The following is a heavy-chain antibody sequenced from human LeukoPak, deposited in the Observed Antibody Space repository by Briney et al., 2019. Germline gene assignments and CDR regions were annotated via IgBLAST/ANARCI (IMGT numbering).Heavy chain of an antibody. V-gene: IGHV4-34*01. CDR3: ARAESGYSYGIKYYFDY. D-gene: IGHD5-18*01. Sequence: PSETLSLTCAVYGGSFSGYYWSWIRQPPGKGLEWIGEINHSGSTNYNPSLKSRVTISVDTSKNQFSLKLTSVTAADTAVYYCARAESGYSYGIKYYFDYWGQGTLVTVSS. CDR1: GGSFSGYY. CDR2: INHSGST. J-gene: IGHJ4*02.